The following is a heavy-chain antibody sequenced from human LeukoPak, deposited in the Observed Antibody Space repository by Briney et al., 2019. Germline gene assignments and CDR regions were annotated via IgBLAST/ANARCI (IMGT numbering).Heavy chain of an antibody. V-gene: IGHV3-30*02. Sequence: PGGSLRLSCAASGFTFSSYGMHWVRQAPGKGLEWVAFIRYDGSNKYYADSVKGRFTISRDNSKNTLYLQMNSLRAEDTAVYYCAKGRRITIFGVATHAEYFQHWGQGTLVTVSS. CDR2: IRYDGSNK. D-gene: IGHD3-3*01. J-gene: IGHJ1*01. CDR3: AKGRRITIFGVATHAEYFQH. CDR1: GFTFSSYG.